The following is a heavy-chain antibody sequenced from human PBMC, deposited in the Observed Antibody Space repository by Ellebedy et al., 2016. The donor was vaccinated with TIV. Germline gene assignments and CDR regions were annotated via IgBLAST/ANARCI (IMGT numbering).Heavy chain of an antibody. D-gene: IGHD7-27*01. CDR2: IRKDGSEI. Sequence: GGSLRLXCAASGFPFSRYWMSWVRQAPGKGLEWVANIRKDGSEIYYVESVKGRFTISRDNAENSLYLQMNSLRVEDTATYYCARLPLSGDRPGTFDYWGPGTLVTVSS. J-gene: IGHJ4*02. CDR1: GFPFSRYW. V-gene: IGHV3-7*01. CDR3: ARLPLSGDRPGTFDY.